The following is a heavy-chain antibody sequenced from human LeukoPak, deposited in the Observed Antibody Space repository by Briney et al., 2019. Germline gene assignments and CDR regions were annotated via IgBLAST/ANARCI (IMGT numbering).Heavy chain of an antibody. J-gene: IGHJ4*02. CDR2: ISTYNGNT. CDR1: GYTFTSYS. D-gene: IGHD6-19*01. V-gene: IGHV1-18*01. CDR3: ARDYSSGWPNFDY. Sequence: ASVKVSCKTSGYTFTSYSISWVRQAPGQGLEWMGWISTYNGNTNYAQKLQGRVTMTTDTSSSTAYMELRSLRSDDTAVYYCARDYSSGWPNFDYWGQGTLVTVSS.